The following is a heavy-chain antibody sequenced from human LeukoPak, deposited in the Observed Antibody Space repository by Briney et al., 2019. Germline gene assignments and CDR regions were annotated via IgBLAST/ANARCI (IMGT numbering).Heavy chain of an antibody. V-gene: IGHV3-23*01. CDR2: IGGSDGNT. J-gene: IGHJ4*02. D-gene: IGHD5-12*01. CDR1: GFTFSSYA. Sequence: PGGSLRLSCAASGFTFSSYAMSWVRQAPGMGLQWLSAIGGSDGNTYYADSVKGRFTIPRDNSKNSLYLQINSLRADDTAVYYCAKVQYSDYDMNFDSWGQGTLVTVSS. CDR3: AKVQYSDYDMNFDS.